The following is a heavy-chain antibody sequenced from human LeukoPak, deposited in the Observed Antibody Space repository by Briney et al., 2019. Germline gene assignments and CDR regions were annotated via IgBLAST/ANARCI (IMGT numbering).Heavy chain of an antibody. CDR2: ISSSGSTI. Sequence: GGSLRLSCAASGFTFSDYYMSGIRQAPGKGLEWVSYISSSGSTIYYADSVKGRFTISRDNAKNSLYLQMNSLRAEDTAVYYCARVSPYDFWSGYSYYFDYWGQGTLVTVSS. CDR1: GFTFSDYY. V-gene: IGHV3-11*01. CDR3: ARVSPYDFWSGYSYYFDY. D-gene: IGHD3-3*01. J-gene: IGHJ4*02.